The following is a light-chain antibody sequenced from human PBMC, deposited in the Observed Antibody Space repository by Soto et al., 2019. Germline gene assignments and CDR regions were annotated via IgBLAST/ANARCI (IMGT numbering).Light chain of an antibody. V-gene: IGLV2-14*01. Sequence: QSVLTQPASVSGSPGQSITISCTGTSSDVGGYNYVSWYQQHPGKAPKLMIYDVNNRPSGVSNRFSGSKSGNTASLTISGFQAEAEDDYYCNSYTSSSPDVVFGGGTKLTVL. CDR3: NSYTSSSPDVV. CDR2: DVN. J-gene: IGLJ2*01. CDR1: SSDVGGYNY.